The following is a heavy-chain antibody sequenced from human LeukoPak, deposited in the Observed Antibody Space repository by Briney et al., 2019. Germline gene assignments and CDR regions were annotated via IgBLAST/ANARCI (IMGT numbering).Heavy chain of an antibody. CDR1: GYIFTGYY. D-gene: IGHD5-12*01. V-gene: IGHV1-2*02. CDR3: ARANSGHNWFDP. J-gene: IGHJ5*02. Sequence: ASVKVSCKASGYIFTGYYMHWVRQAPGQGLEWMGWINPNSGGTNYAQKFQGRVTITWNTSISTAYMELSSLRSEDTAIYYCARANSGHNWFDPWGQGTLVTVSS. CDR2: INPNSGGT.